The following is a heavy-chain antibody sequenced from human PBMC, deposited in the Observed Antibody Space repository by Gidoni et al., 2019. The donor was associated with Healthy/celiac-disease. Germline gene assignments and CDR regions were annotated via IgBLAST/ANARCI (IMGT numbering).Heavy chain of an antibody. Sequence: EVQLVESGGGLVQPGRSLRLSCAASGFTFDDYAMHWVRQAPGKGLGWVSGISWNSGSIGYADSVKGRFTISRDNAKNSLYLQMNSLRAEDTALYYCAKDTSGWYGGVGYFDYWGQGTLVTVSS. CDR1: GFTFDDYA. J-gene: IGHJ4*02. CDR3: AKDTSGWYGGVGYFDY. CDR2: ISWNSGSI. D-gene: IGHD6-19*01. V-gene: IGHV3-9*01.